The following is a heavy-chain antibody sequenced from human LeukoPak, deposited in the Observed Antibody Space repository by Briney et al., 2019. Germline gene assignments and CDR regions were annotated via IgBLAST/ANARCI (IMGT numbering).Heavy chain of an antibody. CDR1: GFIFSDHY. V-gene: IGHV3-72*01. Sequence: GGSLRLSCAASGFIFSDHYMDWVRQAPGKGLEWVGRTRNEADIYTTKYAASVKGRFTISRDDSKNSLYLQMNSLKTEDTAVYYCASPVGATTVRAFDIWGQGTMVTVSS. CDR2: TRNEADIYTT. J-gene: IGHJ3*02. CDR3: ASPVGATTVRAFDI. D-gene: IGHD1-26*01.